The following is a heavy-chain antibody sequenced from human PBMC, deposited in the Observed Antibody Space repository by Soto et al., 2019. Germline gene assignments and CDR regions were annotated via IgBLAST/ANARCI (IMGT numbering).Heavy chain of an antibody. D-gene: IGHD4-17*01. CDR1: GGTFSSYA. CDR2: IIPIFGTA. J-gene: IGHJ3*02. Sequence: SVKVSCKASGGTFSSYAISWVRQPPGQGLEWMGGIIPIFGTANYAQKFQGRVTITADESTSTAYMGLSSLRSEDTAVYYCATSPTYGHHASDAIDIWGQGTMVTVS. CDR3: ATSPTYGHHASDAIDI. V-gene: IGHV1-69*13.